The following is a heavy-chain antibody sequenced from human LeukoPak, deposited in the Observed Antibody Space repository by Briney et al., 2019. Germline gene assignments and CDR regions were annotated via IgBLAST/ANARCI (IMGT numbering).Heavy chain of an antibody. V-gene: IGHV5-51*01. CDR2: IYPGDSDT. CDR3: ARPGFGYYYFDY. D-gene: IGHD3-10*01. Sequence: GIIYPGDSDTRYSPSFQGQVTISADKSISTAYLQWSSLKASDTAMYYCARPGFGYYYFDYWGQGTLVTVSS. J-gene: IGHJ4*02.